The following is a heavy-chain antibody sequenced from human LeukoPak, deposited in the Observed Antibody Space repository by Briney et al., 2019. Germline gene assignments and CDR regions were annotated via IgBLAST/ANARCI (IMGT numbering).Heavy chain of an antibody. Sequence: ASVKVSCKASGYIFTGYYMHWVRQAPGQGLEWVGRINPNSGGANFAQQFQGRVTMTRDTSISTAYMELSSLISDDTAVYYCARDGGLLWYGESQYFDYWGQGTLLTVSS. CDR1: GYIFTGYY. CDR2: INPNSGGA. D-gene: IGHD3-10*01. V-gene: IGHV1-2*06. CDR3: ARDGGLLWYGESQYFDY. J-gene: IGHJ4*02.